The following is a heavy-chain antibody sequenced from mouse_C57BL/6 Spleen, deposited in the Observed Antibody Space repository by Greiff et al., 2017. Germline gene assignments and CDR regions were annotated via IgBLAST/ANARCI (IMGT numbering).Heavy chain of an antibody. V-gene: IGHV2-5*01. CDR3: AGGNYKEYAMDY. CDR2: IWRGGST. CDR1: GFSLTSYG. J-gene: IGHJ4*01. Sequence: VKLMESGPGLVQPSQSLSITCTVSGFSLTSYGVHWVRQSPGKGLEWLGVIWRGGSTDYNAAFMSRLSITKDNSKSQVFFKMNSLQADDTAIYYCAGGNYKEYAMDYWGQGTSVTVSS. D-gene: IGHD2-1*01.